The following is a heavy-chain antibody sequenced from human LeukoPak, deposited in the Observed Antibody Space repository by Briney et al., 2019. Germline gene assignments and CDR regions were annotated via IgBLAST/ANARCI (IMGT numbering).Heavy chain of an antibody. J-gene: IGHJ5*02. CDR3: ARDHSPGYYDILTGYP. D-gene: IGHD3-9*01. V-gene: IGHV4-39*07. CDR2: IYYSGGT. CDR1: GGSISSSSYY. Sequence: PSETLSLTCTVYGGSISSSSYYWGWIRQPPGKGLEWIGSIYYSGGTYYNPSLKSRVTISVDTSKNQFSLKLSSMTAADTAVYYCARDHSPGYYDILTGYPWGQGTLVTVSS.